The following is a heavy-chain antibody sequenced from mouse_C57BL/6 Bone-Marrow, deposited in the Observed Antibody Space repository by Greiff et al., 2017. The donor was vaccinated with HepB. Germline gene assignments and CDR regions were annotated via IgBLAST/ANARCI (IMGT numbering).Heavy chain of an antibody. V-gene: IGHV1-69*01. CDR3: AVVTTVVAPFDY. J-gene: IGHJ2*01. CDR1: GYTFTSYW. CDR2: IDPSDSYT. D-gene: IGHD1-1*01. Sequence: QVQLQQPGAELVMPGASVKLSCKASGYTFTSYWMHWVKQRPGQGLEWIREIDPSDSYTNYNQKFKGKSTLTVDKSSSTAYMQLSSLTSEDSAVYYCAVVTTVVAPFDYWGQGTTLTVSS.